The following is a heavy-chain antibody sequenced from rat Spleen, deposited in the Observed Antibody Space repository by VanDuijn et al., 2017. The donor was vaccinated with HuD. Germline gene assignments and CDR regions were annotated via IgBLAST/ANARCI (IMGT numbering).Heavy chain of an antibody. CDR1: GFTFSNYG. Sequence: EVQLVESGGGLVQPRRSLKLSCAASGFTFSNYGMAWVRQAPTKGLEWVASISYDGTATYYRDSVKGRFTLSRDNAKSTLYLQMDSLRSEDTATYYCVRGNFYSDYWGQGVMVTVSS. J-gene: IGHJ2*01. D-gene: IGHD1-3*01. V-gene: IGHV5-29*01. CDR3: VRGNFYSDY. CDR2: ISYDGTAT.